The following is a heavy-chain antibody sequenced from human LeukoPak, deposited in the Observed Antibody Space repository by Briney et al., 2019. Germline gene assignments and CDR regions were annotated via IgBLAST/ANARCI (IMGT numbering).Heavy chain of an antibody. Sequence: PGGSLRLXCAASGFTSSSYAMSWVRQAPGKGLESVSAISGSGGSTYYADSVKGRFTISRDNSKNTLYLQMNSLRAEDTAVYYCAKDLLVYCSSTSCPGGDYWGQGTLVTVSS. CDR3: AKDLLVYCSSTSCPGGDY. D-gene: IGHD2-2*01. CDR1: GFTSSSYA. CDR2: ISGSGGST. J-gene: IGHJ4*02. V-gene: IGHV3-23*01.